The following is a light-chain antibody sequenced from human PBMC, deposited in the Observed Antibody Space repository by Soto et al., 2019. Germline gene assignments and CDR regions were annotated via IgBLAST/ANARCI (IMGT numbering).Light chain of an antibody. CDR1: SSNIGSNT. J-gene: IGLJ2*01. CDR3: AAWDDSVNGVV. V-gene: IGLV1-44*01. Sequence: QSVLTQSPSVSGTPGQRVTISCSGSSSNIGSNTVNWYQQLPGTAPKLLIYTINQRPSGVPDRFSGSKSGTSASLAISGLQSEDEAEYYCAAWDDSVNGVVFGGGTKLTVL. CDR2: TIN.